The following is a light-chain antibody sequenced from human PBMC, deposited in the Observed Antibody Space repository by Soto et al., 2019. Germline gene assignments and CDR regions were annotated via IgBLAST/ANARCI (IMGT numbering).Light chain of an antibody. Sequence: DIRMTQSPSSVSASVGDRVTITCRASQAISNYFAWYQQKPGEVPKVLIYAASTLQSGVPSRFSGSGSGPDVTLTITSLQPEDVATYYCQKYNSAPFTFGPGTKVDLK. CDR2: AAS. V-gene: IGKV1-27*01. J-gene: IGKJ3*01. CDR1: QAISNY. CDR3: QKYNSAPFT.